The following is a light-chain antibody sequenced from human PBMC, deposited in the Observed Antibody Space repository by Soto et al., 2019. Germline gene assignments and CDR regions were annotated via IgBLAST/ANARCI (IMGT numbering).Light chain of an antibody. V-gene: IGKV3-20*01. Sequence: IVLTQSPRTLSLSPGEGANLSCRASQSVSRNYLAWYQQKPGQAPRLLIYGASNRATGIPDRFSGSGSGTDFTLTISRLEPEDFAVYYCQQYNYSPLTFGGGTKVDIK. CDR3: QQYNYSPLT. J-gene: IGKJ4*01. CDR2: GAS. CDR1: QSVSRNY.